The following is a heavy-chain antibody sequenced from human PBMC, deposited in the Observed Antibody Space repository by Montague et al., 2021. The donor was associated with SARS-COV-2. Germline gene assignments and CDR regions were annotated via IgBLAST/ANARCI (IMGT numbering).Heavy chain of an antibody. CDR2: INHSRST. J-gene: IGHJ5*02. Sequence: SETLSLTCAVYGGSFRGYYWSWIRQPPGKGLEWIGEINHSRSTNYNPSLKSRVTISVDTSKNQFSLKLSSVTAADTAVYYCASLTLGYCSSTSCYSDWFDPWGQGTLVTVSS. CDR3: ASLTLGYCSSTSCYSDWFDP. CDR1: GGSFRGYY. D-gene: IGHD2-2*02. V-gene: IGHV4-34*01.